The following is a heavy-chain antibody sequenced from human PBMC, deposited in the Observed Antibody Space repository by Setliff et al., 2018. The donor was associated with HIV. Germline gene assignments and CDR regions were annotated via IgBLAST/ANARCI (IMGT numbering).Heavy chain of an antibody. CDR2: IHYTGNT. V-gene: IGHV4-59*08. D-gene: IGHD1-1*01. CDR3: ARALANWVGRRAFDI. Sequence: SETLSLTCTVSGASISSYYWSWIRQPPGKGLEWIGFIHYTGNTNYNPSLKSRVTMSTDTSKNQLSLKLNSVTAADTAVYYCARALANWVGRRAFDIWGQGTMVTVSS. J-gene: IGHJ3*02. CDR1: GASISSYY.